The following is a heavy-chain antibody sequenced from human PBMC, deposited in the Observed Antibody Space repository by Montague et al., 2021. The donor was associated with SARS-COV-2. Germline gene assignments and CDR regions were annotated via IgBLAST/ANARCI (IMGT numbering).Heavy chain of an antibody. J-gene: IGHJ6*02. V-gene: IGHV4-31*03. D-gene: IGHD3-9*01. Sequence: TRSLTCTVSGGSISSSSYYWGWIRQHPGKGLEWIGYIYYSGSTYYNPSLKSRVTISVDTSKNQFSLKLSSVTAADTAVYYCARVKTPRYYDILTGYSKYYGMDVWGQGTTVTVSS. CDR2: IYYSGST. CDR3: ARVKTPRYYDILTGYSKYYGMDV. CDR1: GGSISSSSYY.